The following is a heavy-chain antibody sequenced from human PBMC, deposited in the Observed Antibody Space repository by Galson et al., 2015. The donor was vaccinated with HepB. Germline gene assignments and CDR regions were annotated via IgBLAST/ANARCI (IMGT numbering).Heavy chain of an antibody. CDR3: ARAKWLQPIDY. D-gene: IGHD5-24*01. J-gene: IGHJ4*02. CDR2: IYYSGST. CDR1: GGSISSGGYY. V-gene: IGHV4-31*03. Sequence: TLSLTCTVSGGSISSGGYYWSWIRQHPGKGLEWIGYIYYSGSTYYNPSLKSRVTISVDTSKNQFSLKLSSVTAADTAVYYCARAKWLQPIDYWGQGTLVTVSS.